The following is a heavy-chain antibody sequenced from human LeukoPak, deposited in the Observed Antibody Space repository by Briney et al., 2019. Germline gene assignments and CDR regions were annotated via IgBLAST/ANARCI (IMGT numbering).Heavy chain of an antibody. J-gene: IGHJ4*02. CDR1: GGSISSGGYY. Sequence: SETLSLTCTVSGGSISSGGYYWSWIRQPPGKGLEWIGYIYYSGSTNYDPSLKSRVTISVDTSKNQFSLKLSSVTAADTAVYYCARLTVAGTVDYWGQGTLVTVPS. V-gene: IGHV4-61*08. D-gene: IGHD6-19*01. CDR3: ARLTVAGTVDY. CDR2: IYYSGST.